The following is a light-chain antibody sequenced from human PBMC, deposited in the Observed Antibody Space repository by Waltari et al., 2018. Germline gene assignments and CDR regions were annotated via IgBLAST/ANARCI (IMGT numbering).Light chain of an antibody. Sequence: QSALTQPASVSGSPGQSITISCTGPSSDVGNYNLVSWYQQHPGKAPKLMIYEGNKRPSGVSNRFSGSKSGNMASLTISVLQAEDEADYYCCSYAGSSAPRVFGGGTKLTVL. CDR3: CSYAGSSAPRV. CDR1: SSDVGNYNL. V-gene: IGLV2-23*01. J-gene: IGLJ3*02. CDR2: EGN.